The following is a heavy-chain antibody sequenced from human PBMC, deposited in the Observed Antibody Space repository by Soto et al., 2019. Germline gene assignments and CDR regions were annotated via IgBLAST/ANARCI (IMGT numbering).Heavy chain of an antibody. CDR1: GFTFSRVS. CDR2: SSSGSSDT. CDR3: ARVAY. Sequence: GGSLRLSCEASGFTFSRVSMHWVRQVPGKGLEWVASSSSGSSDTWYADSVKGRCIISRDNVQNSLFLQMNTLRPEDTAIYYCARVAYLGPGTQVTVSS. V-gene: IGHV3-21*01. J-gene: IGHJ4*02.